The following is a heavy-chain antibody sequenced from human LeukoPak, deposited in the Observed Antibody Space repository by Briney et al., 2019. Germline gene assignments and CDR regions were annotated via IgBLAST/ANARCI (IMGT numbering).Heavy chain of an antibody. Sequence: GGSLRLSCAASGLTFGSYSMNWVRQAPGKGLEWVSSISSSSSYIYYADSVKGRFTISRDNAKNSLYLQMNSLRAEDTAVYYCAKGAHMGASSGYEYYFDYWGQGTLVTVSS. CDR1: GLTFGSYS. CDR3: AKGAHMGASSGYEYYFDY. J-gene: IGHJ4*02. CDR2: ISSSSSYI. D-gene: IGHD5-12*01. V-gene: IGHV3-21*01.